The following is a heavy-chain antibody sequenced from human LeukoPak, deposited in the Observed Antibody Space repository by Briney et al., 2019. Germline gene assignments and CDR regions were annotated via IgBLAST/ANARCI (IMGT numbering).Heavy chain of an antibody. J-gene: IGHJ4*02. CDR1: GDSFTGYY. CDR3: ARWDGYSSSPDY. Sequence: EASVKVSCKASGDSFTGYYMHWVRQAPGQGLEWMGWINPHSGDTGYAQKFQGRVTMTRDMSITTTYMELTRLRSDDTAFYYCARWDGYSSSPDYWGQGSLVTVSS. CDR2: INPHSGDT. D-gene: IGHD6-13*01. V-gene: IGHV1-2*02.